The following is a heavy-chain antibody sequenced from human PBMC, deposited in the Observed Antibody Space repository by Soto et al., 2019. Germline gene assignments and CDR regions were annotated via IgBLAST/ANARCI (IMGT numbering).Heavy chain of an antibody. J-gene: IGHJ4*02. Sequence: SETLSLTCTVSGVPVRSYFWTWIRQPPGKGLEWIGFAYHSADANYNPSLRNRATISTDPAKRQFSLRLSSVTAADTALYYCAGSKYRGVIVDYCGEGPLVTASS. CDR1: GVPVRSYF. CDR2: AYHSADA. CDR3: AGSKYRGVIVDY. V-gene: IGHV4-59*02. D-gene: IGHD3-10*01.